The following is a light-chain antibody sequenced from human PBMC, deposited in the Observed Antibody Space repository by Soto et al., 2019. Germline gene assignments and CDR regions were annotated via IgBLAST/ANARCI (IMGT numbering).Light chain of an antibody. Sequence: DIQMTQSPSSLSASVGDRVTITCRASQSISSYLNWYQQKPGKAPKLLIYAASSLQSVVPSRFSGSGSGTDFTLTISSLQPEDFETYYCQQRKTFGQGTKVEIK. CDR1: QSISSY. V-gene: IGKV1-39*01. CDR3: QQRKT. J-gene: IGKJ1*01. CDR2: AAS.